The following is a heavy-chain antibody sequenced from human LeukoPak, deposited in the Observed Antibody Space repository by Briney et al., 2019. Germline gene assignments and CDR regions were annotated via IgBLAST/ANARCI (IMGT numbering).Heavy chain of an antibody. CDR3: ARSLGGLADY. CDR2: ISSSSSTI. D-gene: IGHD3-16*01. Sequence: GGSLRLSRPASGFTFSSYSMNWVRQAPGKGLEWVSYISSSSSTIYYADSVKGRFTISRDNPKNSLYLQMNSLRAEDTAVYYCARSLGGLADYWGQGTLVTVSS. J-gene: IGHJ4*02. V-gene: IGHV3-48*01. CDR1: GFTFSSYS.